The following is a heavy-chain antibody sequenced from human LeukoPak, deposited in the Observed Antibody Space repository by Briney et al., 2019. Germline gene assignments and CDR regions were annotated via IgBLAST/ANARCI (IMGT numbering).Heavy chain of an antibody. CDR3: ARVGDNWFDP. CDR1: GVPISSYY. Sequence: SETLSLLCTVSGVPISSYYWIWIRQPPGKGLEWIGDIYYSGSTNYNPSLKSRVTIAVATSKNQFSLKLSSVSAADRAVYCGARVGDNWFDPWGQGTLVTVSS. J-gene: IGHJ5*02. CDR2: IYYSGST. D-gene: IGHD2-15*01. V-gene: IGHV4-59*01.